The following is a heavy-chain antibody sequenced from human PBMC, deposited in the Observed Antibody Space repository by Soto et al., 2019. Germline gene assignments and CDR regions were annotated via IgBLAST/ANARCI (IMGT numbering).Heavy chain of an antibody. CDR2: ISSSSSYI. J-gene: IGHJ5*02. V-gene: IGHV3-21*01. D-gene: IGHD6-19*01. CDR1: GFTFSSYT. Sequence: PGGSLRLSCAASGFTFSSYTMHWVRQAPGKGLEWVSSISSSSSYIYYADSVKGRLAISRDNAKNSLYLQMNSLRPEGTAVYYCARETGWSPFNWFDPWGQGTLVTVSS. CDR3: ARETGWSPFNWFDP.